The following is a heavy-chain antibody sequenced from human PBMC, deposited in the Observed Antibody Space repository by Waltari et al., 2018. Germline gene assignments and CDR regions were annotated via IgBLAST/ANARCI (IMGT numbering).Heavy chain of an antibody. CDR1: GFTFSSYA. CDR3: AKAKGADSLFPDQFDY. V-gene: IGHV3-23*04. D-gene: IGHD2-21*01. CDR2: ISGSGVST. J-gene: IGHJ4*02. Sequence: EVQLVESGGGLVQPGGSLRLSCAASGFTFSSYAMSWVRQATRRGLEWVSAISGSGVSTYYADSVKGRFTISRDNSKNTLYLQMNSLRAEDTAVYYCAKAKGADSLFPDQFDYWGQGTLVTVSS.